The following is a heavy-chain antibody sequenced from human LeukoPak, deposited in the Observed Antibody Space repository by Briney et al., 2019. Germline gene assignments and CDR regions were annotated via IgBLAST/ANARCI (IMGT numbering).Heavy chain of an antibody. J-gene: IGHJ4*02. CDR1: GLSFNSCG. CDR3: ARACLFRGVVIDY. D-gene: IGHD3-10*01. V-gene: IGHV3-30*03. CDR2: ISSDGSNK. Sequence: GGSLRLSCAASGLSFNSCGMHWVRQAPGKGLEWVAVISSDGSNKYYADSVKGRFTNSKDNAKNSLWLQMHSLKAEDTAVYYSARACLFRGVVIDYWGQGTLVTVSS.